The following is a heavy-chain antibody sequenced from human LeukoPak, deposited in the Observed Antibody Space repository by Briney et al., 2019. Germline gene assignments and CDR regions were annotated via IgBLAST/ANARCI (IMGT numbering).Heavy chain of an antibody. Sequence: PSETLSLTCTVSGGSISSGSYYWSWIRQPAGKGLEWIGRIYTSGSTNYNPSLKSRVTISVDTSKNQFSLKLSSVTAADTAVYYCARGRDNYSNYVFDFWGQGTLVTVSS. V-gene: IGHV4-61*02. CDR2: IYTSGST. CDR1: GGSISSGSYY. J-gene: IGHJ4*02. CDR3: ARGRDNYSNYVFDF. D-gene: IGHD4-11*01.